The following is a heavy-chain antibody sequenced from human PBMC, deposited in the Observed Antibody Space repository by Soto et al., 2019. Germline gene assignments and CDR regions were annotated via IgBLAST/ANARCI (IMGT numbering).Heavy chain of an antibody. CDR1: GSSLINYD. J-gene: IGHJ4*02. CDR2: MSYDGIRQ. CDR3: AKGAWYGSSSSSDS. Sequence: QVQLVESGGGVVQPGRSLRLSCAASGSSLINYDMHWVRQAPGKGLEWVAVMSYDGIRQFYADSVRGRFSVSRDISKSALYLQMSSLRIEDTAIYYCAKGAWYGSSSSSDSWGQGTHVTVSS. V-gene: IGHV3-30*18. D-gene: IGHD6-6*01.